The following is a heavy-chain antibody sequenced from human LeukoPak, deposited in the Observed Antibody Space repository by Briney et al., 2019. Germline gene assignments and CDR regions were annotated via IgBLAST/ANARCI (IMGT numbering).Heavy chain of an antibody. D-gene: IGHD1-1*01. Sequence: PGGTLRLSCAASIFSFNLYGISWVRQAPGKGLERIATISGSGTNTHYADSVKGRLTISRDNSKNTVYVQMNSLRAEDTAVYYCARDPSTLTRRDDYWGQGTLVTVSS. CDR3: ARDPSTLTRRDDY. V-gene: IGHV3-23*01. CDR1: IFSFNLYG. CDR2: ISGSGTNT. J-gene: IGHJ4*02.